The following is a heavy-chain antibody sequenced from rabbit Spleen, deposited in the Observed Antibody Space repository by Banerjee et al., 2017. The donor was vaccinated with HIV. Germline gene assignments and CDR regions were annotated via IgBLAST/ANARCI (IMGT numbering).Heavy chain of an antibody. CDR3: ARNYVNAFDP. V-gene: IGHV1S45*01. Sequence: QEQLVESGGGLVKPGGTLTLTCTVSGFSFSSNWICWVRQAPGKGLEWIACIDTNDGDTDYANWPKGRFTISKTSSTTVTLQMTSLTAADTATYFCARNYVNAFDPWGPGTLVTV. CDR1: GFSFSSNW. D-gene: IGHD1-1*01. J-gene: IGHJ2*01. CDR2: IDTNDGDT.